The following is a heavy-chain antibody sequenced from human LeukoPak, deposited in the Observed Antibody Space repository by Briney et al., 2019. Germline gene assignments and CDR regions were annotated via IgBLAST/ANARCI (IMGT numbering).Heavy chain of an antibody. V-gene: IGHV3-30*18. CDR2: ISYDGSNK. CDR3: AKVASPRTLAAAGS. Sequence: GGSLRLSCTASGFTFSSYVMHWVRQAPGKGLEWVAIISYDGSNKYSADSVKGRFTISRDNSKNTLYLQMNSLRAEDTAVYYCAKVASPRTLAAAGSWGQGTLVTVSS. J-gene: IGHJ4*02. D-gene: IGHD6-13*01. CDR1: GFTFSSYV.